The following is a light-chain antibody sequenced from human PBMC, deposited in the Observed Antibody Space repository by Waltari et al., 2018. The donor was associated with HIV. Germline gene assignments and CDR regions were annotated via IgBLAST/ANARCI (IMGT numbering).Light chain of an antibody. Sequence: QSVLTQPPSASGTPGQRVTISCSGSSSNIGSNPVNWYQHLAGTAPKLLIYSTNRRPSGVPDRFSGSKSGTSASLAISGLQSEDEADYFCAAWDDSLIVFGGGTKLTVL. CDR2: STN. J-gene: IGLJ2*01. CDR1: SSNIGSNP. CDR3: AAWDDSLIV. V-gene: IGLV1-44*01.